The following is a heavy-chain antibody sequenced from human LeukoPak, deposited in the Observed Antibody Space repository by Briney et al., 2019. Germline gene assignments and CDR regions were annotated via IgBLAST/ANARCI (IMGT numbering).Heavy chain of an antibody. CDR2: IYYSGRT. CDR1: SVSISSSYS. D-gene: IGHD3-10*01. CDR3: AGDYGSGSYRFDF. J-gene: IGHJ4*02. V-gene: IGHV4-59*12. Sequence: SETLSLTCTVSSVSISSSYSWSWVRQPPGRGLEWLGYIYYSGRTIYNTALKSRITISLDTSNNQFSLKLSSVTAADTAVYYCAGDYGSGSYRFDFWGQGTLVTVSS.